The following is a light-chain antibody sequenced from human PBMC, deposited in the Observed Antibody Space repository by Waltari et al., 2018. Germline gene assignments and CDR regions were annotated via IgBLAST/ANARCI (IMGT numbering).Light chain of an antibody. J-gene: IGLJ2*01. CDR3: SSYAGSSTVV. CDR1: SSDIGGYNS. CDR2: DVT. Sequence: QSALTPPASVSGSPGQSITISCTGSSSDIGGYNSVSWYQQHPDTAPKLILYDVTKRPSGVSHRFSASKSGNTASLSISGLQADDEAVYHCSSYAGSSTVVFGGGTKLTVL. V-gene: IGLV2-14*03.